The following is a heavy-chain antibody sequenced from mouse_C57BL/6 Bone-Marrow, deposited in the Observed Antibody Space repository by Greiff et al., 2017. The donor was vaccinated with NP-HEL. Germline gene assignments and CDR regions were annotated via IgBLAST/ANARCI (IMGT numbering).Heavy chain of an antibody. D-gene: IGHD1-1*01. J-gene: IGHJ3*01. CDR3: ARHSVPLLPPFAY. V-gene: IGHV5-6*01. Sequence: EVKLVESGGDLVKPGGSLKLSCAASGFTFSSYGMSWVRQTPDKRLEWVATISSGGSYTYYPDSVKGRFTFSRDNAKNTLYLQMSSLKSEDTAMYYCARHSVPLLPPFAYWGQGTLVTVSA. CDR2: ISSGGSYT. CDR1: GFTFSSYG.